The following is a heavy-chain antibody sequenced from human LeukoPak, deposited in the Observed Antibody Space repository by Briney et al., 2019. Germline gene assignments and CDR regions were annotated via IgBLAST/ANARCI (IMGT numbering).Heavy chain of an antibody. J-gene: IGHJ4*02. V-gene: IGHV5-51*01. CDR2: LYPGDSET. Sequence: GESLKISCKSSGYSFTSNWIGWVRQMPGKGLEWMGILYPGDSETKYSPSFQGQVTISVDKSISTAYLQWSSLKASDTAMYYCARRVATLYYFDYWGQGTLVTVSS. D-gene: IGHD5-12*01. CDR3: ARRVATLYYFDY. CDR1: GYSFTSNW.